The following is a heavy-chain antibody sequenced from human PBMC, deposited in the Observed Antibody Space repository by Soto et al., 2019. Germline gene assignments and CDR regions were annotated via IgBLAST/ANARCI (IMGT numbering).Heavy chain of an antibody. J-gene: IGHJ5*02. CDR2: INAGNGNT. V-gene: IGHV1-3*01. D-gene: IGHD6-13*01. Sequence: QVQLVQSGAEVKKPGASVKVSCKASGYTFTTYAMHWVRQAPGQRLEWMGGINAGNGNTKYSQKFQGRITITRDTSANTAYMELSSLRSEDTAVYYCARWKGSSWYGWFDPWGQGSLVTVSS. CDR3: ARWKGSSWYGWFDP. CDR1: GYTFTTYA.